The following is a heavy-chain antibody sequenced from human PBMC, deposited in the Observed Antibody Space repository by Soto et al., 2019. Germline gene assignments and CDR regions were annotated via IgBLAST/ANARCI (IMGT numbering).Heavy chain of an antibody. CDR3: ATEAHSSSWYLSWFDP. CDR1: GGTFSSYT. Sequence: SVKVSCKASGGTFSSYTISWVRQAPGQGLEWMGRIIPILGIANYAQKFQGRVTITADKSTSTAYMELSSLRSEDTAVYYCATEAHSSSWYLSWFDPWGQGTLVTVSS. CDR2: IIPILGIA. V-gene: IGHV1-69*02. J-gene: IGHJ5*02. D-gene: IGHD6-13*01.